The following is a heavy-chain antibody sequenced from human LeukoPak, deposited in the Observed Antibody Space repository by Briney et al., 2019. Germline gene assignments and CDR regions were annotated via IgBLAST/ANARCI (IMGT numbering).Heavy chain of an antibody. CDR1: GFTFSSYA. D-gene: IGHD5-12*01. J-gene: IGHJ4*02. CDR3: AREHIVATIKFDY. Sequence: PGGSPRLSCAASGFTFSSYALHWVRQAPGKGLEWMAVISYDGSNKYYADSVKGRFTISRDNSKDTLYLQMNSLRAEDTAVYYCAREHIVATIKFDYWGQGTLVTVSS. CDR2: ISYDGSNK. V-gene: IGHV3-30-3*01.